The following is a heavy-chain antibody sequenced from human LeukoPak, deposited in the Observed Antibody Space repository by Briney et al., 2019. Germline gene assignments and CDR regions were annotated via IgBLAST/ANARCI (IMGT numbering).Heavy chain of an antibody. J-gene: IGHJ4*02. CDR1: GFTFSRYI. D-gene: IGHD4-17*01. CDR2: ISTDGRAT. V-gene: IGHV3-64*01. CDR3: ARSIYGEPLDY. Sequence: GGSLRLSCAASGFTFSRYIMHWVRQAPGKGLEYVSSISTDGRATYYANSVKGRFGISRDNSKNTQYLQMGSLGAEDMGVYYCARSIYGEPLDYWGQGTLVTVSS.